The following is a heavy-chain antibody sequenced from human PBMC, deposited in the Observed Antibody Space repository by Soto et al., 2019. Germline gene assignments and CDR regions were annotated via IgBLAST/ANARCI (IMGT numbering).Heavy chain of an antibody. CDR3: SIPLPKQQLVRGAFDH. CDR1: GGTLRNYA. Sequence: QVQLVQSGAEVKKPGSSVKLSCKTSGGTLRNYAINWVRQAPGQGLEWMGGSIPVFGTANYAQTFQGRFPIPSDESTSKAYMELSSLRSEETAVYYCSIPLPKQQLVRGAFDHLGPGTQVTVAA. D-gene: IGHD6-13*01. CDR2: SIPVFGTA. V-gene: IGHV1-69*01. J-gene: IGHJ4*02.